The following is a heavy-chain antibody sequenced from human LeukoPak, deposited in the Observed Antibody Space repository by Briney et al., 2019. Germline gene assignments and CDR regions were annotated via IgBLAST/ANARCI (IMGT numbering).Heavy chain of an antibody. D-gene: IGHD3-9*01. CDR3: TKDLTDYRYYYSDY. Sequence: PGGSLRLSCAASGFTFSSYVMSWVRQAPGKGLEWVSGIGGNGYDTYYADSVKGRFTSSRDNAKNTLYLQMNSLRAADTAVSYCTKDLTDYRYYYSDYWGKGTTVIVSS. V-gene: IGHV3-23*01. CDR1: GFTFSSYV. J-gene: IGHJ6*03. CDR2: IGGNGYDT.